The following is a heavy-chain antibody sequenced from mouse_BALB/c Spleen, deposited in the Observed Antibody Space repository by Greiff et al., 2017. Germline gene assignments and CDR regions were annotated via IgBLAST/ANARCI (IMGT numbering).Heavy chain of an antibody. J-gene: IGHJ4*01. CDR2: IYPSDSYT. Sequence: VQLQQSGAELVRPGASVKLSCKASGYTFNSYWINWVKQRPGQGLEWIGNIYPSDSYTNYNQKFKDKATLTVDKSSSTAYMQLSSPTSEDSAVYYCRSTGGDSSGYYAMDYWGQGTSVTVSS. CDR1: GYTFNSYW. V-gene: IGHV1-69*02. CDR3: RSTGGDSSGYYAMDY. D-gene: IGHD3-2*01.